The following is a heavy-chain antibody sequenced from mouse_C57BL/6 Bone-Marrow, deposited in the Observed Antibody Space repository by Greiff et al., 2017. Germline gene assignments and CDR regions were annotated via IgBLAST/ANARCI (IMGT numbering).Heavy chain of an antibody. Sequence: VQLQESGPGLVQPSQCLSITCTVSGFSLTSYGVHWVRQSPGKGLEWLGVMWSGGSTDYYAAFITRLSIIKDNSKIQVSFKMNSLQADDTAIYYCARNFEYLYYDYGAYWGQGTLVTVSA. D-gene: IGHD2-4*01. J-gene: IGHJ3*01. CDR2: MWSGGST. CDR1: GFSLTSYG. CDR3: ARNFEYLYYDYGAY. V-gene: IGHV2-2*01.